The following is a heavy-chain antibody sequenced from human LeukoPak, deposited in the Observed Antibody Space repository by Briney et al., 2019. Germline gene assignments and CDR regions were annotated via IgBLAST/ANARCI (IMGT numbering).Heavy chain of an antibody. CDR2: ISYDGSNK. J-gene: IGHJ4*02. CDR3: AKDQEGPSYGLFDY. V-gene: IGHV3-30*18. Sequence: GRSLRLSCAAAAFTFSSDGTGWVRQAPGKGLEWVAVISYDGSNKYYADSVKGRLTISRDTPKNTLYLQMNSLRAEDTAVYYCAKDQEGPSYGLFDYWGQGTLVSVSS. D-gene: IGHD5-18*01. CDR1: AFTFSSDG.